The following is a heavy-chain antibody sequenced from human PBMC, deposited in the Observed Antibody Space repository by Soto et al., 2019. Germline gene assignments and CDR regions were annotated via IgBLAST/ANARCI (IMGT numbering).Heavy chain of an antibody. CDR1: GGSISGYY. J-gene: IGHJ4*02. V-gene: IGHV4-59*01. CDR2: IYYSGST. Sequence: PSETLSLTCTVSGGSISGYYWSWIRQPPGKGLEWIGYIYYSGSTNYNPSLKSRVTISVDTSKNQFSLKLSSVTAADTAVYYCARMDYYDSSGSIFDYWGQGTLVTVSS. CDR3: ARMDYYDSSGSIFDY. D-gene: IGHD3-22*01.